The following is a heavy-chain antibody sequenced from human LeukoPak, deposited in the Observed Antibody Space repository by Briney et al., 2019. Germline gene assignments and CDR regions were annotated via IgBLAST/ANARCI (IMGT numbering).Heavy chain of an antibody. CDR3: AIGFDLHQFDY. D-gene: IGHD3-9*01. J-gene: IGHJ4*02. CDR1: GFTFSSYW. V-gene: IGHV3-7*03. CDR2: IKQDGNDK. Sequence: GGSLRLSCAASGFTFSSYWMSWVRQAPGKGLEWVANIKQDGNDKYCVDAAKGRCTISRDNVKNSLYLQMNRLRAEVTAVCYCAIGFDLHQFDYWGQGTLVTVSS.